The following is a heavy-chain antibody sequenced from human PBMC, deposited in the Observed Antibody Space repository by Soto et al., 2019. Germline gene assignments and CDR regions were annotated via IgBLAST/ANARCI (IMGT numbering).Heavy chain of an antibody. CDR3: ARGPSGDKVHY. CDR1: GGSITSDYSC. V-gene: IGHV4-30-4*01. CDR2: IFDNGTT. J-gene: IGHJ4*02. Sequence: QVQLQESGPGLVKPSQTLSLTCTVSGGSITSDYSCWSWIRQPPGEGLEWIGHIFDNGTTYTNPSLRSQVAISLDTAKNHFSLSLSSVTAADTAVYYCARGPSGDKVHYWGQGALVTVSS. D-gene: IGHD7-27*01.